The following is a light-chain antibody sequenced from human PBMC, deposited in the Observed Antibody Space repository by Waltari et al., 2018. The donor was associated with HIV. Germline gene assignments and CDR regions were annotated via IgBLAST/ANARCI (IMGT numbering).Light chain of an antibody. CDR3: QQYKSYPWT. Sequence: IPLTQSPSSLSAHIGHPVTITCRARQDIDSAVAWYQQQTGTSPKLLIYDASSLSGVPSRSRLEGVVPSRFGGSGSDTEFTLTISSVQPDDFATYYCQQYKSYPWTFGQGTKVDLK. J-gene: IGKJ1*01. CDR2: DASSLSGVPSRS. CDR1: QDIDSA. V-gene: IGKV1-13*02.